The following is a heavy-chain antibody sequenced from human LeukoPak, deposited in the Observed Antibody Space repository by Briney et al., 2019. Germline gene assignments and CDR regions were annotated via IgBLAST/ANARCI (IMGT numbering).Heavy chain of an antibody. CDR3: ARDRCSGGSCYFDL. CDR1: GFTFSSYD. V-gene: IGHV3-13*01. J-gene: IGHJ2*01. CDR2: IGPAGGT. D-gene: IGHD2-15*01. Sequence: GGSLRLSCAASGFTFSSYDFHWVRQGTGRGLEWVSAIGPAGGTYYPGSVKGRFTISRENVKNSLFLQMTSLGAGDTAVYYCARDRCSGGSCYFDLWGRGTLVTVSS.